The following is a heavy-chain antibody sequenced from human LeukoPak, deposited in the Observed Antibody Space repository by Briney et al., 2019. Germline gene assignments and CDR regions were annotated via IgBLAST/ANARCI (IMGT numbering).Heavy chain of an antibody. V-gene: IGHV5-51*01. CDR2: IYPGDSDT. J-gene: IGHJ5*02. Sequence: KNGESLKISCKGSGYSFTNYWIGWARQMPGKGLEWVGLIYPGDSDTRYSPSFQCQVTISADKSLSTAYLQWISLKASDTAMYSCARREEGDCSGASCYSFWFDPWGQGTLVTVSS. D-gene: IGHD2-15*01. CDR3: ARREEGDCSGASCYSFWFDP. CDR1: GYSFTNYW.